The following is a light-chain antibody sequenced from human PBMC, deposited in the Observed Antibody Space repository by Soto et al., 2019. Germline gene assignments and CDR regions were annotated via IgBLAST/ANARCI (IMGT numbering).Light chain of an antibody. V-gene: IGKV1-5*01. CDR3: QQYNSHS. CDR2: DAS. Sequence: DIQMTQSPSTLSASVGDRVTITCRASQSIGASLAWYQQKPGKAPYLLMYDASILESGVPSRFSGSGSGTEFTLTISSLQSDDFAAYYCQQYNSHSFGGGTRWIS. CDR1: QSIGAS. J-gene: IGKJ4*01.